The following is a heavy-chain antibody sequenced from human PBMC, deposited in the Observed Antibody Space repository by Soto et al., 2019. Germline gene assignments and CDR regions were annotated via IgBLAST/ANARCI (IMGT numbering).Heavy chain of an antibody. CDR1: GFAVRHNY. D-gene: IGHD3-10*01. CDR2: IYSGGDT. Sequence: EVQLVESGGGLVQPGGSLRLSCTASGFAVRHNYMTWVRQAPGKGLEWVSLIYSGGDTAYADSVKGRFTISRHTSQNTLYFEMNSLTGEDRAVDFCPRKTDTIPSGGDGWGKGTAVTVSS. CDR3: PRKTDTIPSGGDG. V-gene: IGHV3-53*04. J-gene: IGHJ6*04.